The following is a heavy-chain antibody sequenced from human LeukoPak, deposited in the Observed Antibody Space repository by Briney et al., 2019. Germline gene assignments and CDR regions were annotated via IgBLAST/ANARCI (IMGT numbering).Heavy chain of an antibody. CDR3: AKVIFGELLSSILYFDY. V-gene: IGHV3-23*01. Sequence: PGGSLRLSCAASGFTFSSYAMSWVRQAPGKGLEWVSAISGSGGSTYYADSVKGRFTISRDNSKNTLYLQMNSLRAEDTAVYYCAKVIFGELLSSILYFDYWGQGTLVTVSS. CDR1: GFTFSSYA. CDR2: ISGSGGST. D-gene: IGHD3-10*01. J-gene: IGHJ4*02.